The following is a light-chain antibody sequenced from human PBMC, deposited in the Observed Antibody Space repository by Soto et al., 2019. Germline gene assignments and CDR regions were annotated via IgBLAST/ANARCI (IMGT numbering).Light chain of an antibody. CDR3: QQYDIWPLWT. Sequence: ETVMTQSPATLYVSPGERATLSCRASQSISGSLAWYQQKPGQAPRLLIYSASTRATGIPARFSGSGSGTEFTLTISSLQSEDFAVYYCQQYDIWPLWTFGQGTKVEIK. CDR2: SAS. CDR1: QSISGS. V-gene: IGKV3-15*01. J-gene: IGKJ1*01.